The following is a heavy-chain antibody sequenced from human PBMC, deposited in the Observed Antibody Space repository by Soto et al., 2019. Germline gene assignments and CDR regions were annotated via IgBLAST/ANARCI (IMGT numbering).Heavy chain of an antibody. CDR2: ISAYNGNT. D-gene: IGHD3-10*01. CDR1: GYTFTSYG. Sequence: ASVKVPCKASGYTFTSYGISWVRQAPGQGLEWMGWISAYNGNTNYAQKLQGRVTITADKSTSTAYMELSSLRSEDTAVYYCASSEPVITMVRGKVSKEGYYYGMDVWGQGTTVTVSS. V-gene: IGHV1-18*01. J-gene: IGHJ6*02. CDR3: ASSEPVITMVRGKVSKEGYYYGMDV.